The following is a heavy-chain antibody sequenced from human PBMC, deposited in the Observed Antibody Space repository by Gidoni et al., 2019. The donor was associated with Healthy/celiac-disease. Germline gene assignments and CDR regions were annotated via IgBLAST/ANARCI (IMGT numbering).Heavy chain of an antibody. D-gene: IGHD6-13*01. J-gene: IGHJ5*02. CDR1: GGSISSSSYY. CDR3: ARQFGSSWYWFDP. Sequence: QLQLQESGPGLVKPSETLSLTCTVSGGSISSSSYYWGWSRQPTGKGLEWIGSIYYSGSTYYNPSLKSRVTISVDTSKNQFSLKLSSVTAADTAVYYCARQFGSSWYWFDPWGQGTLVTVSS. V-gene: IGHV4-39*01. CDR2: IYYSGST.